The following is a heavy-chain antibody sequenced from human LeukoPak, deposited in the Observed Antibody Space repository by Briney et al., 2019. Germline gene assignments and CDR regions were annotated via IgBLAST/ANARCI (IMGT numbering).Heavy chain of an antibody. J-gene: IGHJ4*02. CDR2: ISYDGSNK. V-gene: IGHV3-30*18. Sequence: GGSLRFSCAASGFTFSSYGMHWVRQAPGKGLEWVAVISYDGSNKYYADSVKGRFTISRDNSKNTLYLQMNSLRAEDTAVYYCAKGSDYYGSGSYFNFDYWGQGTLVTVSS. CDR3: AKGSDYYGSGSYFNFDY. CDR1: GFTFSSYG. D-gene: IGHD3-10*01.